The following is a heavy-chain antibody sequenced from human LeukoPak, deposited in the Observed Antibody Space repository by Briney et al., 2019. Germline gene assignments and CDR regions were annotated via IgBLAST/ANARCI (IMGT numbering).Heavy chain of an antibody. CDR1: GFTFSSYG. V-gene: IGHV3-33*06. Sequence: QPGGSLRLSCAASGFTFSSYGMHWVRQAPGKGLEWVAVIWYDGSNKYYADSVKGRFTISRDNSKNTLYLQMNSLRAEDTAVYYCAKEGGLGDSSGYFSDWGQGTLVTVSS. CDR3: AKEGGLGDSSGYFSD. J-gene: IGHJ4*02. D-gene: IGHD3-22*01. CDR2: IWYDGSNK.